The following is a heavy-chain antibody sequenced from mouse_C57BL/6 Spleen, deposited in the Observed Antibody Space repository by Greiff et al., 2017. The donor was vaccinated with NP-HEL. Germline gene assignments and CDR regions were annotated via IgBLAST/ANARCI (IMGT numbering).Heavy chain of an antibody. CDR2: IYPGDGDT. Sequence: QVQLQQPGPELVKPGASVKISCKASGYAFSSSWMNWVKQRPGKGLEWIGRIYPGDGDTNYNGKFKGKATLTADKSSSTAYMQLSSLTSEDSAVYFCARSDSSGYAWFAYWGQGTLVTVSA. CDR1: GYAFSSSW. CDR3: ARSDSSGYAWFAY. D-gene: IGHD3-2*02. V-gene: IGHV1-82*01. J-gene: IGHJ3*01.